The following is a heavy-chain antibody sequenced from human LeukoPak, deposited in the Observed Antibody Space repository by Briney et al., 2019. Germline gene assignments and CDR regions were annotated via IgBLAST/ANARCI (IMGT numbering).Heavy chain of an antibody. CDR3: ARDTSGGWYGLIDY. CDR1: GFTFTSFW. V-gene: IGHV3-7*01. J-gene: IGHJ4*02. Sequence: PGGSLRLSCEASGFTFTSFWMSWVRQAPGKRLEWVANIKQDGSEKYYVDPVKGRFTISRDNAKNSLYLQMNSLRAEDTAVYYCARDTSGGWYGLIDYWGQGTPVTVSS. D-gene: IGHD6-19*01. CDR2: IKQDGSEK.